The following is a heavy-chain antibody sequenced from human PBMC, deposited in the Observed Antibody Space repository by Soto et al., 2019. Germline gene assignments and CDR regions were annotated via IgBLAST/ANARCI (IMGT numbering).Heavy chain of an antibody. D-gene: IGHD6-13*01. CDR3: ARGKAGLLDS. CDR2: VYHTEST. J-gene: IGHJ4*02. Sequence: QVQLQESGPGLVKPSGTLSLTCAVSGASIISTHWWSWVRQPPGKGLEWIGEVYHTESTNHNPSLTTXVXMXXDKSKNHFSLKLTSVTAADTAVYYCARGKAGLLDSWGQGTLVTVSS. V-gene: IGHV4-4*02. CDR1: GASIISTHW.